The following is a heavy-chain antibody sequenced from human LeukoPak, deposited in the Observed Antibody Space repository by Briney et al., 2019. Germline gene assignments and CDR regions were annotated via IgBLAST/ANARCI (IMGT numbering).Heavy chain of an antibody. CDR2: INHSGST. J-gene: IGHJ5*02. D-gene: IGHD3-3*01. CDR3: ARLQTNVLRFLENWFDP. V-gene: IGHV4-34*01. CDR1: GGSFSGYY. Sequence: SETLSLTCAVYGGSFSGYYWSWIRQPPGKGLEWVGEINHSGSTNYNPSLKSRVTISVDTSKNQFSLKLSSVTAADTAVYYCARLQTNVLRFLENWFDPWGQGTLVTVSS.